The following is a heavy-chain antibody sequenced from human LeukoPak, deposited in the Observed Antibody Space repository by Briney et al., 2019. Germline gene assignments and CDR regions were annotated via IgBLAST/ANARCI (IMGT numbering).Heavy chain of an antibody. CDR1: GFTVSSNY. CDR3: AKDLDPPGGGRGVSYFDY. J-gene: IGHJ4*02. D-gene: IGHD2-8*02. CDR2: ISGSGGST. Sequence: PGGSLRLSCAASGFTVSSNYMSWVRQAPGKGLEWVSAISGSGGSTYYADSVKGRFTISRDNSKNTLYLQMNSLRAEDTAVYYCAKDLDPPGGGRGVSYFDYWGQGTLVTVSS. V-gene: IGHV3-23*01.